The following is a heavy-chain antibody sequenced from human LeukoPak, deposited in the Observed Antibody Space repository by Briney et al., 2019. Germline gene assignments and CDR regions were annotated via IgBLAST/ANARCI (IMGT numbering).Heavy chain of an antibody. V-gene: IGHV4-59*01. CDR2: IYYSGST. D-gene: IGHD4-17*01. CDR1: GGSISSYY. Sequence: SETLSLTCTVSGGSISSYYWSWIRQPPGKGLEWIGYIYYSGSTNYNPSLKSRVTISVDTSKNQFSLKLSSVTAADTAVYYCAREDYGDYAETVFDIWGQGTMVTVSS. J-gene: IGHJ3*02. CDR3: AREDYGDYAETVFDI.